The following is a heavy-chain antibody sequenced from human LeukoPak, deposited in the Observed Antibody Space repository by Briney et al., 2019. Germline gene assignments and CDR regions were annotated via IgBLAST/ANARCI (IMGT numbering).Heavy chain of an antibody. CDR2: ICTADDT. D-gene: IGHD6-13*01. CDR1: GFTFRSYD. V-gene: IGHV3-13*04. J-gene: IGHJ6*02. CDR3: ARSGYYHYYGLDV. Sequence: VGCPRLSCVASGFTFRSYDLHWVRQTTGKSLEWVSAICTADDTFYSDSVKGRFTISRDDAKNSLYLQMSNLRVGDTAVYYCARSGYYHYYGLDVWGQGTTVTVSS.